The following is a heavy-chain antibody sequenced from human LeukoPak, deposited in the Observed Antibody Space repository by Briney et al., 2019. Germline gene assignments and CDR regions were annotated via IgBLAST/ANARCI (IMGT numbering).Heavy chain of an antibody. CDR1: GGSISSHY. J-gene: IGHJ4*02. CDR2: INHSGST. V-gene: IGHV4-34*01. D-gene: IGHD2-2*01. Sequence: SETLSLTCAVSGGSISSHYWSWIRQPPGKGLEWIGEINHSGSTNYNPSLKSRVTISVDTSKNQFSLKLSSVTAADTAVYYCARGKPGGVVVPAARRPFDYWGQGTLVTVSS. CDR3: ARGKPGGVVVPAARRPFDY.